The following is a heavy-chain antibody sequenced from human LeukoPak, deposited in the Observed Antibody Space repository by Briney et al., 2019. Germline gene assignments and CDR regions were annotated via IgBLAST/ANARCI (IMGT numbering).Heavy chain of an antibody. D-gene: IGHD1-26*01. J-gene: IGHJ4*02. CDR2: IYPGGSDT. Sequence: GESLKISCKGSGYIFTTYWIAWVRQMPGKGLEWMGVIYPGGSDTRYSPSFQGQVTLSADKSISTAYLQWSSLKASDTAIYYCARALVGAATLSYWGQGTLVTVSS. V-gene: IGHV5-51*01. CDR1: GYIFTTYW. CDR3: ARALVGAATLSY.